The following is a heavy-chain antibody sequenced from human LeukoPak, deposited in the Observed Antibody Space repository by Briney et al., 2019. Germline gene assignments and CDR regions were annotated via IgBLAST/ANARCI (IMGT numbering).Heavy chain of an antibody. CDR3: ARDFCSGGSCYSVFDY. V-gene: IGHV3-21*01. CDR2: ISSSSSYI. CDR1: GFTFSSYS. Sequence: LGGSLRLSCAASGFTFSSYSMNWVRQAPGKGLEWVSSISSSSSYIYYADSVKGRFTISRDNAKNSLYLQMNSLRAEDTAVYYCARDFCSGGSCYSVFDYWGQGTLVTVSS. D-gene: IGHD2-15*01. J-gene: IGHJ4*02.